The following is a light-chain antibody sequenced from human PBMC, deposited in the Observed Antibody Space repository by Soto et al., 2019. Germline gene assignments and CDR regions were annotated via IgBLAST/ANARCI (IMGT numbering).Light chain of an antibody. V-gene: IGKV1-5*03. Sequence: DIQMTQSPSTLSASVGDRVTITCRASHSMSSWLAWYQQKPGKAPKLLIYKASSLESGVPSRFSGSGSGTEFTLNISRLQPDDCATYYCQHYNSYSHMYPVGQGTKLDIK. CDR1: HSMSSW. CDR2: KAS. J-gene: IGKJ2*01. CDR3: QHYNSYSHMYP.